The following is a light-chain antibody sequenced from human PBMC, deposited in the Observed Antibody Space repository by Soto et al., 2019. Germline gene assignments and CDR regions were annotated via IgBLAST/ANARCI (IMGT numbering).Light chain of an antibody. J-gene: IGLJ7*01. CDR3: CSYTSSTSLI. V-gene: IGLV2-14*03. CDR2: DVN. Sequence: QSALTQPASVSGSPGQSITISCTGTNSDIGGYKYVSWYQQHPGKVPKLLIYDVNNRPSGVSDRFSGSKSGNTASLTISGLQAEDEAEYYCCSYTSSTSLIFGGGTQLTVL. CDR1: NSDIGGYKY.